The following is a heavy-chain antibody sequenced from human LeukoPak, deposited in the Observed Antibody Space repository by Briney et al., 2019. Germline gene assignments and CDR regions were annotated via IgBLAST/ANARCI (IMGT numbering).Heavy chain of an antibody. Sequence: GASVKVSCKASGYTFTTFGISWVRQAPGQGLEWMGRINTNSGGTSYAQNFQGRVTMTRDTSISTTYMELSGLTSDDTAVYYCARGGSGSGYLYYFDSWGQGTLVSVSS. J-gene: IGHJ4*02. V-gene: IGHV1-2*02. CDR2: INTNSGGT. CDR3: ARGGSGSGYLYYFDS. CDR1: GYTFTTFG. D-gene: IGHD3-10*01.